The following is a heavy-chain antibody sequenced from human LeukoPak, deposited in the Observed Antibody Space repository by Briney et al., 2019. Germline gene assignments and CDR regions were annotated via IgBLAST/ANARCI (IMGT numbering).Heavy chain of an antibody. J-gene: IGHJ4*02. Sequence: GGSLRLSCVVSGFTLSNYWMDWVRHAPGGGLEWVAFIMKDGGETNYVDSGKGRFTISRDNATHSLYLQMHSVRVEDTSVYFCATRGDLSWFGALRHWSQGTLVTVPS. CDR2: IMKDGGET. CDR1: GFTLSNYW. CDR3: ATRGDLSWFGALRH. D-gene: IGHD3-16*02. V-gene: IGHV3-7*01.